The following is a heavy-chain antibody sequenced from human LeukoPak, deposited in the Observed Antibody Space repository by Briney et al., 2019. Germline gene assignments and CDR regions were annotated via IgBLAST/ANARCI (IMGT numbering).Heavy chain of an antibody. J-gene: IGHJ6*03. V-gene: IGHV4-39*01. CDR3: ARVVPYYYYMDV. Sequence: SETLSLTCTVPGGSISSSSYYWGWIRQPPGKGLEWIGSIYYSGSTYYNPSLKSRVTISVDTSKNQFSLKLSSVTAADTAVYYCARVVPYYYYMDVWGKGTTVTVSS. CDR2: IYYSGST. D-gene: IGHD2-15*01. CDR1: GGSISSSSYY.